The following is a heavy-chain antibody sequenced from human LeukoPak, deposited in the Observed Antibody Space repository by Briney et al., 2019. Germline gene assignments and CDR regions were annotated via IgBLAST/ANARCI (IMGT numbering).Heavy chain of an antibody. CDR2: INPSGGST. D-gene: IGHD6-13*01. J-gene: IGHJ5*02. V-gene: IGHV1-46*01. CDR3: ARSIAAAAGWFDP. Sequence: ASVKVSCKASGYTFTSYYMHWVRQAPGQGLEWMGVINPSGGSTSYAQKFQGRVTMTRDTSTSTVYMELSSLRSGDTAVYYCARSIAAAAGWFDPWGQGTLVTVSS. CDR1: GYTFTSYY.